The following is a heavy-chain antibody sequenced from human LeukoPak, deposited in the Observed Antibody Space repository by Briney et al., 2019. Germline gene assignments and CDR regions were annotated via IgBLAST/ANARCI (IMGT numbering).Heavy chain of an antibody. V-gene: IGHV1-69*04. J-gene: IGHJ1*01. CDR2: IIPILSIA. CDR1: GYTFTSYA. Sequence: SVKVSCKASGYTFTSYAMNWVRQAPGQGLEWMGRIIPILSIADYAQKFRGRVTITADKSTSTAYMELSSLRSEDTAVYYCAREGVGYYDRSGYYPPKSFQHWGQGTLVTVSS. D-gene: IGHD3-22*01. CDR3: AREGVGYYDRSGYYPPKSFQH.